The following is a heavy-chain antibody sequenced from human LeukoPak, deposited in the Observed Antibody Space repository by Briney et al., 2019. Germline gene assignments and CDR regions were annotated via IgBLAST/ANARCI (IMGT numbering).Heavy chain of an antibody. CDR2: INHSGST. CDR1: GGSVSGYY. V-gene: IGHV4-34*01. Sequence: SETLSLTCAVYGGSVSGYYWSWIRQPPGKGLGWIGEINHSGSTNYNPSLKSRVTISVDTSKNQFSLKLSSVTATDTAVYYCAGGGYIAAAGTSSEYYYYGMDVWGKGTTVTVSS. CDR3: AGGGYIAAAGTSSEYYYYGMDV. D-gene: IGHD6-13*01. J-gene: IGHJ6*04.